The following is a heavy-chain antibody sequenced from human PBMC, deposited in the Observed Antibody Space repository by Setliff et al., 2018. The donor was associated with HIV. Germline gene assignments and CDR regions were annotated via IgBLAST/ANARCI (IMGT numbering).Heavy chain of an antibody. CDR2: GVNSGRS. CDR3: ARQTSYDRGYSYCFDE. Sequence: SCIVSGGSINTNSFYWAWIRQSPGKGLEWIGSGVNSGRSYYNPSLKSRVTVSVDTSTNHLSLRLTSVTAAGTAVYYCARQTSYDRGYSYCFDEWGHGTLVTVSS. V-gene: IGHV4-39*01. CDR1: GGSINTNSFY. D-gene: IGHD5-18*01. J-gene: IGHJ4*01.